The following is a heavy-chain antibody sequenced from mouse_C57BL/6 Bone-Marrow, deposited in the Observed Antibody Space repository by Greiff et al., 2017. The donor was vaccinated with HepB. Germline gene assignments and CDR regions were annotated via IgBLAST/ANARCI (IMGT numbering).Heavy chain of an antibody. Sequence: EVQLVESGPGLVKPSQSLSLTCSVTGYSITSGYYWNWIRQFPGNKLEWMGYISYDGSNNYNPSLKNRISITRDTSKNQFFLKLNSVTTEDTATYYCARVRVTGFDDWGQGTTLTVSS. J-gene: IGHJ2*01. V-gene: IGHV3-6*01. CDR2: ISYDGSN. D-gene: IGHD2-1*01. CDR3: ARVRVTGFDD. CDR1: GYSITSGYY.